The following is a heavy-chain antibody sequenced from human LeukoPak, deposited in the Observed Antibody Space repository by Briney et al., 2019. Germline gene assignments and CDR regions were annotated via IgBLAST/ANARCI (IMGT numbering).Heavy chain of an antibody. CDR1: GGFISSSSYY. CDR2: IYYSGST. J-gene: IGHJ4*02. Sequence: PSETLSLTCTVSGGFISSSSYYWGWIRQPPGKGLEWIGSIYYSGSTYYNPSLKSRVTISVDTSKNQFSLKLSSVTAADTAVYYCARRESIDYGSGSYDYWGQGTLVTVSS. V-gene: IGHV4-39*01. D-gene: IGHD3-10*01. CDR3: ARRESIDYGSGSYDY.